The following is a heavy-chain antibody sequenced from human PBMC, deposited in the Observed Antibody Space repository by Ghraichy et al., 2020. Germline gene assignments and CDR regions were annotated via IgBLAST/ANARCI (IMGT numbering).Heavy chain of an antibody. J-gene: IGHJ2*01. CDR1: GYTFTGYY. V-gene: IGHV1-2*06. CDR3: ARGGDTAMVTSWYFDL. D-gene: IGHD5-18*01. CDR2: INPNSGGT. Sequence: ASVKVSCKASGYTFTGYYMHWVRQAPGQGLEWMGRINPNSGGTNYAQKFQGRVTMTRDTSISTAYMELSRLRSDDTAVYYCARGGDTAMVTSWYFDLWGRGTLVTVSS.